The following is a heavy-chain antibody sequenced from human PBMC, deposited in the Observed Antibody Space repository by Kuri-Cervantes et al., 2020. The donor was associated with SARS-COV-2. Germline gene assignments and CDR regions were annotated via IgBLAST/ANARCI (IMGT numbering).Heavy chain of an antibody. V-gene: IGHV1-69*05. CDR2: IIPIFGTA. J-gene: IGHJ3*02. CDR1: GGTFSGYA. Sequence: SVKVSCKASGGTFSGYAISWVRQAPGQGLEWMGGIIPIFGTANYAQKFQGRVTITTDESTSTAYMELSSLRSEDTAVYYCARGGESSSSLPIVFYIWGQGTMVTVSS. CDR3: ARGGESSSSLPIVFYI. D-gene: IGHD6-6*01.